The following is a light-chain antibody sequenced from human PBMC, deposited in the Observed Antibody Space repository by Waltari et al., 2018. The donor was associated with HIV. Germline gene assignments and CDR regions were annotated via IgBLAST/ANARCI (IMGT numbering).Light chain of an antibody. CDR1: ASNIASNY. J-gene: IGLJ3*02. CDR3: SAWDDNLSSLV. Sequence: QSVLTQPPSVSGAPGQRVTMSCSGSASNIASNYVYWYQQFPGAAPKLLIFRDDQRHSGVPDRFSGSKSGTSAYLAISGLQADDEADYYCSAWDDNLSSLVLGGGTSLTVL. CDR2: RDD. V-gene: IGLV1-47*01.